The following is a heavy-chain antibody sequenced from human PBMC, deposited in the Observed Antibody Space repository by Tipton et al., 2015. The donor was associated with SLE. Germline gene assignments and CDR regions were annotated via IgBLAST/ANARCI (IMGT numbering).Heavy chain of an antibody. V-gene: IGHV4-59*01. Sequence: LRLSCTVSGGSMSTYYWSWIRLPPGKGLEWIGYIYYSGGTSYNPSLNSRVTISVDTSRNQFSLKLTSVTAAESAVYYCARYSLTNWHLDLWGRGALVTVSS. CDR1: GGSMSTYY. CDR2: IYYSGGT. CDR3: ARYSLTNWHLDL. D-gene: IGHD2-15*01. J-gene: IGHJ2*01.